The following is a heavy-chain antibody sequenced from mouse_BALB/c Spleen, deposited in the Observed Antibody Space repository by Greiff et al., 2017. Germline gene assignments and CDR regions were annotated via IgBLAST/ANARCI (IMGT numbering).Heavy chain of an antibody. Sequence: EVQLVESGAELVKPGASVKLSCTASGFNIKDTYMHWVKQRPEQGLEWIGRIDPANGNTKYDPKFQGKATITADTSSNTAYLQLSSLTSEDTAVYYCARDSSGLAYWGQGTLVTVSA. D-gene: IGHD3-1*01. V-gene: IGHV14-3*02. CDR2: IDPANGNT. CDR1: GFNIKDTY. CDR3: ARDSSGLAY. J-gene: IGHJ3*01.